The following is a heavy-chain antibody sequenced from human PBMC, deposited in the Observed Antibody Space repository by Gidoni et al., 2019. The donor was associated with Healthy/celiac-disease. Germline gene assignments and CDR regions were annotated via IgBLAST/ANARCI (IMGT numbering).Heavy chain of an antibody. CDR3: ARANYDILTGYYLNWYFDL. Sequence: EVQLVESGGGLVKPGGSLRPSCAASGFPFSSYTMTWVRQAPGKGLEWVSSISSSSSYIYYADSVKGRFTISRDNAKNSLYLQMNSLRAEDTAVYYCARANYDILTGYYLNWYFDLWGRGTLVTVSS. V-gene: IGHV3-21*01. J-gene: IGHJ2*01. CDR2: ISSSSSYI. CDR1: GFPFSSYT. D-gene: IGHD3-9*01.